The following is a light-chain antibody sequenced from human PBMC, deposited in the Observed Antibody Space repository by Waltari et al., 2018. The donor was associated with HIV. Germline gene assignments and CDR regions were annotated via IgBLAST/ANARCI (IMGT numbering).Light chain of an antibody. V-gene: IGLV3-25*03. CDR3: QSADSSGLYWV. CDR1: ELATQY. Sequence: SYELTQPPSVSVSPGQTASITCGGTELATQYVYWYQQKAGQAPLVIMSKDKERPPGIPDRFSGSNSGTTVTLTISPVQSEDEAHYYCQSADSSGLYWVFGGGTKLTVL. CDR2: KDK. J-gene: IGLJ3*02.